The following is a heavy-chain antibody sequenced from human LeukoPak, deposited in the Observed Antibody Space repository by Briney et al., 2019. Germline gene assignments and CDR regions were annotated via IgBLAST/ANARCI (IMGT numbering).Heavy chain of an antibody. J-gene: IGHJ3*02. CDR3: AISGYAHHDAFDI. CDR1: GYSFTTYW. Sequence: GESLKISCKVSGYSFTTYWIGWVRQMPGKGLEWMGIIYPGDSDTRYSPSFQGQVTISADKSISTAYLQWSSLKASDTAMYYCAISGYAHHDAFDIWGQGTMVTVSS. CDR2: IYPGDSDT. V-gene: IGHV5-51*01. D-gene: IGHD5-12*01.